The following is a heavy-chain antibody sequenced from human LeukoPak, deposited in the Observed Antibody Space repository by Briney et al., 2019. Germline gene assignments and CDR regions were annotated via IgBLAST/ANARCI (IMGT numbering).Heavy chain of an antibody. D-gene: IGHD1-26*01. V-gene: IGHV3-23*01. CDR3: AMPAPIVGATAGFDY. CDR1: GFTFSSYA. J-gene: IGHJ4*02. Sequence: GGSLRLSCAASGFTFSSYAMSWVRQAPGKGLEWVSAISGSGGSTYYADSVKGRFTISRDNSKNTLYLQMNSLRAEDTPVYYCAMPAPIVGATAGFDYWGQGTLVSVSS. CDR2: ISGSGGST.